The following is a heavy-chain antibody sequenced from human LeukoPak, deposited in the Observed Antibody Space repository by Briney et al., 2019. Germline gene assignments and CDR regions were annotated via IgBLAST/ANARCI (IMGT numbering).Heavy chain of an antibody. CDR2: ISGTGDST. V-gene: IGHV3-23*01. CDR1: GFSFTSYA. J-gene: IGHJ3*02. CDR3: AKPKRAYCGGDCYVDAFDI. D-gene: IGHD2-21*02. Sequence: GGSLRLSCAASGFSFTSYAMTWVRQAPGKGLEWVSSISGTGDSTNYADSVKGRLTISRDNSKSTLYLQMNSLRVDDTAVYYCAKPKRAYCGGDCYVDAFDIWGQGTMVTVSS.